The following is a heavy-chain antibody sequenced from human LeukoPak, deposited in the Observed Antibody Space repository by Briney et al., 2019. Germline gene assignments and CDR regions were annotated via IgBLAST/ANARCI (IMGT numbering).Heavy chain of an antibody. CDR1: GYTFASYY. CDR3: ARAHQSYYDSSGYYSGVDY. V-gene: IGHV1-46*01. Sequence: ASVKVSCKASGYTFASYYMHWVRQAPGQGLEWTGIINPSGGSTSYAQKFQGRVTMTRDTSTSTVYMELSSLRFEDTAVYYCARAHQSYYDSSGYYSGVDYWGQGTLVTVSS. D-gene: IGHD3-22*01. CDR2: INPSGGST. J-gene: IGHJ4*02.